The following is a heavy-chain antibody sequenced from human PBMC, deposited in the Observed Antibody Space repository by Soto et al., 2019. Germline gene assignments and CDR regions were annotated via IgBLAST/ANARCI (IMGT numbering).Heavy chain of an antibody. CDR3: TSLRDDYWTGYYTGPRIYYLDV. J-gene: IGHJ6*03. Sequence: EVQLVESGGGLVKPGGSLRLSCAASGFTFSNAWMSWVRQAPGKGLEWVGRIKSKTDGGTTDYAAPVKGRFTISRDDSTNTLYLQINSMKTEATAVYYCTSLRDDYWTGYYTGPRIYYLDVWGKGTTVTVFS. CDR2: IKSKTDGGTT. CDR1: GFTFSNAW. V-gene: IGHV3-15*01. D-gene: IGHD3-3*01.